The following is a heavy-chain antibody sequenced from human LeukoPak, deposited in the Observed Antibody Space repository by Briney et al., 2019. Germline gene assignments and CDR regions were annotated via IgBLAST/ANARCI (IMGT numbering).Heavy chain of an antibody. Sequence: SETLSLTCAVYGGSFSGYHWSWIRQPPGKGLEWIGGINHGGSTNYNPSLKSRVTISVDTSKNQFSLKVSSVTAADTAVYYCARGNYDYYDRWGQGTLVTVSS. CDR1: GGSFSGYH. D-gene: IGHD5-12*01. CDR3: ARGNYDYYDR. J-gene: IGHJ5*02. CDR2: INHGGST. V-gene: IGHV4-34*01.